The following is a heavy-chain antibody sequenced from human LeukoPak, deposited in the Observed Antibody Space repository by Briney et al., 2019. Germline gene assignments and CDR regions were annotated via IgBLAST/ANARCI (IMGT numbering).Heavy chain of an antibody. CDR1: GFTFSTYA. CDR2: ISGSGGST. CDR3: AKNPNCSSSSCYISPIDY. Sequence: PGGSLRLSCAASGFTFSTYAMSWVSQAQGKGLEWVSAISGSGGSTYNADSVKGRFTISRDNSKNTLYLQMNSLRAEDTAVYYCAKNPNCSSSSCYISPIDYWGQGTLVTVSS. J-gene: IGHJ4*02. V-gene: IGHV3-23*01. D-gene: IGHD2-2*02.